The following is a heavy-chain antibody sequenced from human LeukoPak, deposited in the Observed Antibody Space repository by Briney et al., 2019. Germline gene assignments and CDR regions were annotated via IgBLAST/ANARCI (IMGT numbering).Heavy chain of an antibody. CDR2: ISGSGGST. V-gene: IGHV3-23*01. CDR1: GFTFSSYG. CDR3: AKRYCSSTSCYGSYYYYYYMDV. J-gene: IGHJ6*03. D-gene: IGHD2-2*01. Sequence: GGSLRLSCAASGFTFSSYGMSWVRQAPGKGLEWVSAISGSGGSTYYADSVKGPFTISRDNSKNTLYLQMNSLRAEDTAVYYCAKRYCSSTSCYGSYYYYYYMDVWGKGTTVTISS.